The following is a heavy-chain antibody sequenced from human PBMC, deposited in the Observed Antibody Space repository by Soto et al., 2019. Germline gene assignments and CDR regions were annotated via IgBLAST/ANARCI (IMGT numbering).Heavy chain of an antibody. CDR3: AKKGDSSGFKWYFDL. Sequence: VQLLESGGGLVQPGGSLRLSCAASGFIFSSYAMNWVRQAPGKGLEWVAGISGSGGRTYYKDSVKGRFTISRDNSKNTLYLQMHSMRAEDTAVYYCAKKGDSSGFKWYFDLWGRGILVIVSS. CDR1: GFIFSSYA. V-gene: IGHV3-23*01. CDR2: ISGSGGRT. D-gene: IGHD3-22*01. J-gene: IGHJ2*01.